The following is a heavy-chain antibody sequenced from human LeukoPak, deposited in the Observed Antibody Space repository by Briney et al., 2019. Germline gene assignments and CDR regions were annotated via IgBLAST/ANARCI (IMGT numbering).Heavy chain of an antibody. Sequence: GASVKVSCKASGYTFTSYAISWVRQAPAQGLEWMGRIIPIRGITNYAQKFQGRVTITADKSTSTAYMELSSLRSEDTAVYYCARSNIAVAGQLYYYYGMDVWGQGTTVTVSS. V-gene: IGHV1-69*04. CDR1: GYTFTSYA. CDR2: IIPIRGIT. J-gene: IGHJ6*02. D-gene: IGHD6-19*01. CDR3: ARSNIAVAGQLYYYYGMDV.